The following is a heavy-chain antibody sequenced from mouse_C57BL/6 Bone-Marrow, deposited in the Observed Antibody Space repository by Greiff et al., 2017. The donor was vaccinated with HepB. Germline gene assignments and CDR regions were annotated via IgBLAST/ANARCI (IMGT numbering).Heavy chain of an antibody. V-gene: IGHV7-3*01. CDR2: IRNKANGYTT. Sequence: VQLKESGGGLVQPGGSLSLSCAASGFTFTDYYMSWVRQPPGKALEWLGFIRNKANGYTTEYSASVKGRLTISRDNSQSILYLQMNALRAEDSATYYCARSPITTVVANSYAMDYWGQGTSVTVSS. D-gene: IGHD1-1*01. CDR3: ARSPITTVVANSYAMDY. J-gene: IGHJ4*01. CDR1: GFTFTDYY.